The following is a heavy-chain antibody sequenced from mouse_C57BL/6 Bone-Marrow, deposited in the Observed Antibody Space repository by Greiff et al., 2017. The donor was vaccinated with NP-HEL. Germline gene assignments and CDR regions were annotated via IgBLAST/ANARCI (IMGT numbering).Heavy chain of an antibody. CDR1: GFTFSDYY. CDR2: INYDGSST. Sequence: EVQGVESEGGLVQPGSSMKLSCTASGFTFSDYYMAWVRQVPEKCLEWVANINYDGSSTYYLDSLKSRFIISRDNAKNILYLQMSSLKSEDTATYYCARDRGSSPYYYAMDYWGQGTSVTVSS. J-gene: IGHJ4*01. V-gene: IGHV5-16*01. D-gene: IGHD1-1*01. CDR3: ARDRGSSPYYYAMDY.